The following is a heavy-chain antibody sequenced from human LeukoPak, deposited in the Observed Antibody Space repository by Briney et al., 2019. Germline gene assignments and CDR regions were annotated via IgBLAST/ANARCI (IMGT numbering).Heavy chain of an antibody. CDR2: IIPIFGTA. V-gene: IGHV1-69*06. J-gene: IGHJ6*03. CDR1: GGTFSSYA. CDR3: ARGSVAAELNMDV. Sequence: GASVKVSCKASGGTFSSYAISWVRQAPGQGLEWMGRIIPIFGTANYAQKFQGRGTITADKSTSTAYMELSSLRSEDTAVYYCARGSVAAELNMDVWGKGTTVTVSS. D-gene: IGHD6-13*01.